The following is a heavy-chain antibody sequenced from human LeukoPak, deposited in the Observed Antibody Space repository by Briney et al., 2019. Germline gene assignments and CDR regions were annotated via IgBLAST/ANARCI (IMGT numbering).Heavy chain of an antibody. Sequence: GGSLRLSCAASGFTFSNYAMSWVRQAPGKGLEWVSVIYSDGTTYYTDSVKDRFTISRDNSKNTLYLQMNSLRAEDTAVYYCARQGIRGDMDYFDYWGQGTLVTVST. CDR2: IYSDGTT. CDR3: ARQGIRGDMDYFDY. D-gene: IGHD2-2*03. J-gene: IGHJ4*02. CDR1: GFTFSNYA. V-gene: IGHV3-66*04.